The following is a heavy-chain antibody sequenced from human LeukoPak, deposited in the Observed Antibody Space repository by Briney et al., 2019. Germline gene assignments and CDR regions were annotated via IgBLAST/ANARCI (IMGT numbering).Heavy chain of an antibody. D-gene: IGHD4-11*01. CDR2: IIPIFGTA. CDR3: ARDPHSNYRLYHYYGMDV. Sequence: SVKVSCKASGGTFSSYAISWVRQAPGQGLEWMGGIIPIFGTANYAQKFQGRVTITADESTSTAYMELSSLRSEDTAVYYCARDPHSNYRLYHYYGMDVWGQGTTVTVSS. J-gene: IGHJ6*02. V-gene: IGHV1-69*13. CDR1: GGTFSSYA.